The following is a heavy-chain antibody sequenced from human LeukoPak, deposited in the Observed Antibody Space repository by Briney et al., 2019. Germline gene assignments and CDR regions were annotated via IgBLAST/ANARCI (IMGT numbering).Heavy chain of an antibody. CDR1: GFTSSTYA. V-gene: IGHV3-23*01. CDR2: LTNSGGSGGVT. Sequence: PGGSLRLSCAASGFTSSTYAMSWVRQAPGKGLEWVSALTNSGGSGGVTYYADSVKGRFIISRDNSKSTLYLQLSSLRAEDTAVYYCAKAMSTDHYDSRGFYRVDFDSWGQGTLVTVSS. CDR3: AKAMSTDHYDSRGFYRVDFDS. D-gene: IGHD3-22*01. J-gene: IGHJ4*02.